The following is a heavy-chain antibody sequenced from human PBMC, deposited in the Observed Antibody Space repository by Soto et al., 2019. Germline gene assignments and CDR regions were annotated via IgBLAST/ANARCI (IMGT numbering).Heavy chain of an antibody. CDR2: IYTSGST. V-gene: IGHV4-4*07. Sequence: PSETLSLTCTVSGGSISSYCWSWIRQPAGKGLEWIGRIYTSGSTNYNPSLKSRVTMSVDTSKNQFSLKLSSVTAADTAVYYCARDEETIFGVRGGYYYGMDVWGQGTTVTVS. CDR3: ARDEETIFGVRGGYYYGMDV. D-gene: IGHD3-3*01. CDR1: GGSISSYC. J-gene: IGHJ6*02.